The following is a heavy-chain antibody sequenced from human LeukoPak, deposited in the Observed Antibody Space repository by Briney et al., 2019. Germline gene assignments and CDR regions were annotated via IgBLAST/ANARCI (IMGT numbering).Heavy chain of an antibody. CDR2: IDPSDSYT. D-gene: IGHD6-13*01. J-gene: IGHJ4*02. V-gene: IGHV5-10-1*01. CDR1: GYSSTSYW. Sequence: GESLKISCKGSGYSSTSYWISWVRQMPGKGLEWMGRIDPSDSYTNYSPSFQGHVTISADKSISTAYLQWSSLKASDTAMYYCAESIAAAGIPPFFFSFWGQGTLVTVSS. CDR3: AESIAAAGIPPFFFSF.